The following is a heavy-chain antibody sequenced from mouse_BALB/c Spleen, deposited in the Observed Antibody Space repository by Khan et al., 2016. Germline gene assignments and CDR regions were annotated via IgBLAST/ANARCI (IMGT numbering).Heavy chain of an antibody. J-gene: IGHJ4*01. CDR2: ISYSGTT. Sequence: EVQLRESGPSLVKPSQTLSLTCSVTGDSITSGYWNWIRKFPGNELEYMGYISYSGTTYYNPSLKSRISITRDTSKNQYYLQLNSVTTEDTATYFCASAYSGNYNYYAMDYWGQGTSVTVSS. CDR1: GDSITSGY. CDR3: ASAYSGNYNYYAMDY. V-gene: IGHV3-8*02. D-gene: IGHD2-10*01.